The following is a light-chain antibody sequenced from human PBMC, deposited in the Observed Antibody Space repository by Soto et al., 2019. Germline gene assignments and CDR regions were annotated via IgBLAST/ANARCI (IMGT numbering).Light chain of an antibody. V-gene: IGKV3-15*01. CDR2: GAS. CDR1: QSVSSK. J-gene: IGKJ1*01. Sequence: EIVMTQSPATLSVSPGERATLSCRASQSVSSKLAWYQQKPGQAPRVLIYGASTGATGIPARFSGSGSGTEFTLTISSLQSEDFAVYHCQHYNDWPPTWTFGQGTRVEIK. CDR3: QHYNDWPPTWT.